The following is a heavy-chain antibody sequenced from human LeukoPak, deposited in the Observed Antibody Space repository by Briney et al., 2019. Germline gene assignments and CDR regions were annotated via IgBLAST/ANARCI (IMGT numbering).Heavy chain of an antibody. CDR3: ARETYYYDSSGYYYPCLDY. CDR1: GFTFSSYS. CDR2: ISSSSSYI. J-gene: IGHJ4*02. V-gene: IGHV3-21*01. D-gene: IGHD3-22*01. Sequence: GGSLRLSCAASGFTFSSYSMNWVRQAPGKGLEWVSSISSSSSYIYYADSVKGRFTISRDNAKNSLYLQMNSLRAEDTAVYYCARETYYYDSSGYYYPCLDYWGQGTLVTVSS.